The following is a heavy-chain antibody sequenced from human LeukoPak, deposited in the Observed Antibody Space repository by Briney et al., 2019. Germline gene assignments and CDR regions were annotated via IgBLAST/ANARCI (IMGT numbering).Heavy chain of an antibody. CDR3: ARRRSGSDYFDY. D-gene: IGHD1-26*01. CDR2: IYYSGST. Sequence: SETLSLTCTVSGDSISSRSYYWGWIRQPPGKGLEWIGSIYYSGSTYYNPSLKSRVTISVDTSKNQFSLKLSSVTAADTAVYYCARRRSGSDYFDYWGQGTLVTVSS. V-gene: IGHV4-39*01. J-gene: IGHJ4*02. CDR1: GDSISSRSYY.